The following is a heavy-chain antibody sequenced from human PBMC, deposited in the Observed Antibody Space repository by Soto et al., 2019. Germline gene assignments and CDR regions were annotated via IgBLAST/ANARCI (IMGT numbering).Heavy chain of an antibody. V-gene: IGHV4-61*01. D-gene: IGHD3-10*01. CDR2: IYYSGST. CDR1: GGTVSSGTYY. J-gene: IGHJ5*02. CDR3: AGDYYYGSETYYNAWFDP. Sequence: PSETLCLTCTVSGGTVSSGTYYWSWIRQPPGKELEWIRYIYYSGSTNYNPSLKSRVTISKDTSKNQFSLKLCFVTAADTAVYYCAGDYYYGSETYYNAWFDPWGQGTLVTVSS.